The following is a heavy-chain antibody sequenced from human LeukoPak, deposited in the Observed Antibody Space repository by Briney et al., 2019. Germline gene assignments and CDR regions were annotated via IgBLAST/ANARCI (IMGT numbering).Heavy chain of an antibody. Sequence: SETLSLTCAVYGGSFSGYYWGWIRQPPGKGLEWIGEINHSGSTNYNPSLKSRVTISVDTSKDQFSLKLSSVTAADTAVYYCARSRTHIVVVPAARRYYYYYMDVWGKGTTVTVSS. CDR2: INHSGST. CDR3: ARSRTHIVVVPAARRYYYYYMDV. D-gene: IGHD2-2*01. CDR1: GGSFSGYY. V-gene: IGHV4-34*01. J-gene: IGHJ6*03.